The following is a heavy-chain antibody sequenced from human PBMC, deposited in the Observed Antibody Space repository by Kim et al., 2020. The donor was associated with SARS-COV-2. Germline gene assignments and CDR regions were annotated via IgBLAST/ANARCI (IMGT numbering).Heavy chain of an antibody. J-gene: IGHJ6*02. D-gene: IGHD3-3*01. Sequence: SETLSLTCTVSGGSISRGDHYWSWIRQSPVMGLEWIGHIYYTGSADYSPSLSSRITMSVDTSENQFSLTLTSVTGADTAVYFCARRRVLRFGELLSYYGMDVWGQGTTVFVSS. CDR2: IYYTGSA. CDR3: ARRRVLRFGELLSYYGMDV. CDR1: GGSISRGDHY. V-gene: IGHV4-30-4*01.